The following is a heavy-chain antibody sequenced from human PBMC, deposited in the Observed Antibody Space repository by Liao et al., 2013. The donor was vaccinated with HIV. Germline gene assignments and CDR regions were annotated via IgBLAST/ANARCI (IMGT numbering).Heavy chain of an antibody. Sequence: QVQLQESGPGLVKPSDTLSLTCAVSGYSISRSNWWGWIRQPPGKGLEWIGYIYYSGSTKYNPSLKSRVTMSVDTSKNQFSLELTSVTAADTAVYYCARGVLWFGEALPSDYWGQGTLVTVSS. J-gene: IGHJ4*02. CDR3: ARGVLWFGEALPSDY. CDR1: GYSISRSNW. CDR2: IYYSGST. D-gene: IGHD3-10*01. V-gene: IGHV4-28*01.